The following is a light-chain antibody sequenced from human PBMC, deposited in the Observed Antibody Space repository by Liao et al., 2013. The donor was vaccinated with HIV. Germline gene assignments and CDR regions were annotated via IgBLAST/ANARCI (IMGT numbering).Light chain of an antibody. CDR3: QAWDRNTAI. J-gene: IGLJ2*01. V-gene: IGLV3-21*01. CDR1: NIGSKM. Sequence: SYVLTQPPSVSVAPGETASITCGGNNIGSKMVHWYQQKPGQAPVPVIYQDTYRPSGIPERFSGSNSGNTATLTISGTQPTDEADYYCQAWDRNTAIFGGGTKLTVL. CDR2: QDT.